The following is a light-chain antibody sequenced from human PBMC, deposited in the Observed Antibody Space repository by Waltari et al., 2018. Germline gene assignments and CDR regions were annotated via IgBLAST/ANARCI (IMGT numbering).Light chain of an antibody. CDR3: QVWDANTDPGV. CDR1: WSNIGAGYD. Sequence: QSVLTQPPSVSGAPGQRVTISCTGSWSNIGAGYDVHWYQQLPGKAPTLLIYGVNTRPPGVPDRFFGSKSGSAASLAIPGLQPEDEADYYCQVWDANTDPGVFGTGTEVTVL. J-gene: IGLJ1*01. CDR2: GVN. V-gene: IGLV1-40*01.